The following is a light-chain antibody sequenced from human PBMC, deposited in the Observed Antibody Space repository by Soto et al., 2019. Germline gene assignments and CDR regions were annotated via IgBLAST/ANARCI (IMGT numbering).Light chain of an antibody. CDR2: WAS. V-gene: IGKV4-1*01. Sequence: DIVMTQSPDSLAVSLGERATINCKSSQSILNRSNNKNYLAWYQQKSGQPPKLLIYWASTRESGVPDRFSGSGSGTDFTLTISSLQPVDAAVYYSQPYYAGQWTFGQGTKVEIK. J-gene: IGKJ1*01. CDR1: QSILNRSNNKNY. CDR3: QPYYAGQWT.